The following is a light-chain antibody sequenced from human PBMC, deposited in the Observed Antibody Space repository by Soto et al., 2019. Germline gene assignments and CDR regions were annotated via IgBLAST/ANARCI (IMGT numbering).Light chain of an antibody. CDR2: DAS. J-gene: IGKJ1*01. V-gene: IGKV1-5*01. CDR1: QSISSW. CDR3: QQYNSYST. Sequence: DIQMTQSPSTLSASVGDRVTITCRASQSISSWLAWYQQKPGKAPKLLIYDASSWESGVPSRFSGSGSGTEFALSLSIQKPVYFASYSCQQYNSYSTFGQGTKVDVK.